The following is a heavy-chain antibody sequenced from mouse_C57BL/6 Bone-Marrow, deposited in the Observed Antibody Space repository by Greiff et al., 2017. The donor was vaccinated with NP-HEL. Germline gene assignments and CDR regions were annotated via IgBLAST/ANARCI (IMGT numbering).Heavy chain of an antibody. D-gene: IGHD3-3*01. Sequence: VQLQQSGAELAKPGASVKLSCKASGYTFTSYWMHWVKQRPGQGLEWIGYINPSSGYTKYNQKFKDKATLTADKSSNTAYMQLSSLTYEDSAVYYGARGGRRFAYWGQGTLVTVSA. CDR1: GYTFTSYW. J-gene: IGHJ3*01. V-gene: IGHV1-7*01. CDR3: ARGGRRFAY. CDR2: INPSSGYT.